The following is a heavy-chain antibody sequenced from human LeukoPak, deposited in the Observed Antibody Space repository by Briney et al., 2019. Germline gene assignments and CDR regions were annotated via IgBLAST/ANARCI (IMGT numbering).Heavy chain of an antibody. CDR2: IYSGGST. V-gene: IGHV3-66*01. CDR3: ARDFSGRYQLLWGYLDY. D-gene: IGHD2-2*01. J-gene: IGHJ4*02. Sequence: GGSLRLSCAASGFTVSSNYMSWVRQAPGKGLEWVSVIYSGGSTYYADSVKGRFTISRDNSKNTLYLQMNSLRTEDTAVYFCARDFSGRYQLLWGYLDYWGQGTLVTVSS. CDR1: GFTVSSNY.